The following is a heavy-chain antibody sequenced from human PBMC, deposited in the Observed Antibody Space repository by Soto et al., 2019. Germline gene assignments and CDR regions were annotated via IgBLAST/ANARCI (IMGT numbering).Heavy chain of an antibody. D-gene: IGHD3-3*01. CDR1: GGTFSSYA. CDR2: IIPIVGTA. Sequence: QVQLVQSGAEVKKPGSSVKVSCKASGGTFSSYAISWLRQAPGQGLEWMGGIIPIVGTANYAQKFQGRVTITADESTRTAYMELSSLRSEDTAVYYCARSYDLGSGYQQYYYGMDVWGQGTTVTVSS. V-gene: IGHV1-69*01. J-gene: IGHJ6*02. CDR3: ARSYDLGSGYQQYYYGMDV.